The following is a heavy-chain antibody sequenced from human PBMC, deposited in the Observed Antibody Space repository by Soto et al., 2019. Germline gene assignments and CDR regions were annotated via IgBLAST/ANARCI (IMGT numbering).Heavy chain of an antibody. CDR3: VGKPNALYCFDY. Sequence: PSETLSLTCTVSGGSISSGDYYWSWIRDHPGEGLEWIGYIHHSGSTYYSPSLKSRVTISVDTSKNQFSLKLRSVTAADTAVYYCVGKPNALYCFDYWGQGTLVPVSS. J-gene: IGHJ4*02. CDR1: GGSISSGDYY. D-gene: IGHD2-8*01. CDR2: IHHSGST. V-gene: IGHV4-31*03.